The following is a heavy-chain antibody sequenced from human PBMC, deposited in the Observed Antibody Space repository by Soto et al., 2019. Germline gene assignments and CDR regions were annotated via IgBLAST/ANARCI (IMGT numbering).Heavy chain of an antibody. CDR3: ARGDYDSSLGAYWFDP. CDR2: IDWDDDK. Sequence: SGPTLVNPTQTLTLTCTFSGFSLSTSGMCVSWIRQPPGKALEWLALIDWDDDKYYSTSLKTRLTISKDTSKNQVVLTMTNMDPVDTATYYCARGDYDSSLGAYWFDPWGQGTLVTVSS. J-gene: IGHJ5*02. V-gene: IGHV2-70*01. D-gene: IGHD3-22*01. CDR1: GFSLSTSGMC.